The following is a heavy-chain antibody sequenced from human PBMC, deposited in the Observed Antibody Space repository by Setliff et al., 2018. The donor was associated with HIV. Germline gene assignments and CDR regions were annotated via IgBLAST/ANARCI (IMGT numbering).Heavy chain of an antibody. CDR2: IYPSGNI. D-gene: IGHD3-10*01. J-gene: IGHJ4*02. V-gene: IGHV4-4*07. CDR1: GGSISRYY. Sequence: SETLSLTCTVSGGSISRYYWSWIRQPAGKGLEWIGRIYPSGNINYNPSLKSRLTMSIDTSKNQFSLNLSSVTATDTAVYYCARDAGPHYGSGPPLEYWGQGIQVTVSS. CDR3: ARDAGPHYGSGPPLEY.